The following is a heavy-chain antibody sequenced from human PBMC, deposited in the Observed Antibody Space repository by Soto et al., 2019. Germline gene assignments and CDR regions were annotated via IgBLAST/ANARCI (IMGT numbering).Heavy chain of an antibody. D-gene: IGHD1-20*01. CDR1: GGTFSDYT. CDR2: IIPILGSA. Sequence: QVQLVQSGAEVKKPGSSVKVSCKASGGTFSDYTITWVRQAPGQGLEWVGGIIPILGSAKYAHKFEGRVTITADESTSTAYMELSSLRYEDTAVYYCARDRITGTTYDYWGQGTLVTLSS. J-gene: IGHJ4*02. CDR3: ARDRITGTTYDY. V-gene: IGHV1-69*01.